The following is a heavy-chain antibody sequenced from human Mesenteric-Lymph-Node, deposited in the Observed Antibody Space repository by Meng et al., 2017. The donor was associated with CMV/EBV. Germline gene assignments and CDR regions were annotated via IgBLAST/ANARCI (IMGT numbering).Heavy chain of an antibody. J-gene: IGHJ4*02. Sequence: GESLKISCAASGFTFSSYSMNWVRQAPGKGLEWVANIKQDGTEKYYVDSVKGRFTISRDNAKNSLYMQMNSLRAEDTAMYYCARERVGSYADYWGQGTLVTVSS. CDR3: ARERVGSYADY. CDR1: GFTFSSYS. CDR2: IKQDGTEK. V-gene: IGHV3-7*01. D-gene: IGHD3-16*01.